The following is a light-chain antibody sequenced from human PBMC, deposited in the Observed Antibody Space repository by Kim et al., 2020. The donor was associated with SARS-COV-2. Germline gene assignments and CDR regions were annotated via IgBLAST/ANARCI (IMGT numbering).Light chain of an antibody. Sequence: ATNNCKSSQSVLYSSNNKNYVAWYQQKPGQPPKLLIYWASTRESGVPDRVSGSGSGTDFTLTISSLQAEDVAVYYCQQYYSTPQTFGQGTKVDIK. CDR3: QQYYSTPQT. V-gene: IGKV4-1*01. CDR1: QSVLYSSNNKNY. J-gene: IGKJ1*01. CDR2: WAS.